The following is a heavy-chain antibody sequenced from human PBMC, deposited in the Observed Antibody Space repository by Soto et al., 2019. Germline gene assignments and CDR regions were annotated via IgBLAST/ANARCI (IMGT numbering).Heavy chain of an antibody. CDR3: ARGSPRSWEGNWFDL. J-gene: IGHJ5*02. Sequence: QGQLVQSGAEVKKPGASVKVSCKASGYTFTSYGISWVRQAPGQGLEWMGWISAYNGNTNYAPQLQGRVTMTTDTSTSTAYMELRSLRSDDTAAYYCARGSPRSWEGNWFDLWGQGTLVTVSS. D-gene: IGHD2-15*01. CDR1: GYTFTSYG. CDR2: ISAYNGNT. V-gene: IGHV1-18*01.